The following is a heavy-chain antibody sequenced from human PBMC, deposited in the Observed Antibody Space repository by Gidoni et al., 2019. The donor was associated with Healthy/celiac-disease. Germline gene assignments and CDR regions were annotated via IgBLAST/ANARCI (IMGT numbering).Heavy chain of an antibody. V-gene: IGHV3-30*18. CDR1: GFTFSSSG. D-gene: IGHD4-4*01. J-gene: IGHJ5*02. Sequence: QVQLVEARGGLVQPGRSLCLSCAASGFTFSSSGMHWVRQAPGKGLEWVAVISYDGSNKYYADSVKGRFTISRDNSKNTLYLQMNSLRAEDTAVYYCAKDLTTQFDPWGQGTLVTVSS. CDR2: ISYDGSNK. CDR3: AKDLTTQFDP.